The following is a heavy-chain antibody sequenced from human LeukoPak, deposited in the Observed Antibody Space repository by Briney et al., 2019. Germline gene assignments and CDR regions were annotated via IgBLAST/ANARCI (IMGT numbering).Heavy chain of an antibody. CDR1: GGTFSSYA. CDR3: ARVRKDTAMVFDY. Sequence: SVKVSCKASGGTFSSYAISWVRQAPGQGLEWMGGIIPIFGTTNYAQKFQGRVTITADKSTSTAYMELSSLRSEDTAVYYCARVRKDTAMVFDYWGQGTLVTVSS. CDR2: IIPIFGTT. D-gene: IGHD5-18*01. J-gene: IGHJ4*02. V-gene: IGHV1-69*06.